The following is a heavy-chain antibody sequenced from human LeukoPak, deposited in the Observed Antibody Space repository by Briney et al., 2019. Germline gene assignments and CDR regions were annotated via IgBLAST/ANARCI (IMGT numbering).Heavy chain of an antibody. D-gene: IGHD3-22*01. CDR2: IYYSGST. Sequence: SETLSLTCTVSGGSISSYYWGWIRQPPGKGLEWIGSIYYSGSTYYNPSLKSRVTISVDTSKNQFSLKLSSVTAADTAVYYCAIRDGDYYDSSGYYYGRAFDIWGQGTMVTVSS. CDR1: GGSISSYY. J-gene: IGHJ3*02. CDR3: AIRDGDYYDSSGYYYGRAFDI. V-gene: IGHV4-39*07.